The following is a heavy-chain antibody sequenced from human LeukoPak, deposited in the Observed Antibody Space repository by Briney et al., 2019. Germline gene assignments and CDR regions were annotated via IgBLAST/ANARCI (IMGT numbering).Heavy chain of an antibody. CDR2: IFSNGGT. CDR1: SGSNNLGGFY. V-gene: IGHV4-31*02. Sequence: SRTLSRTCTVSSGSNNLGGFYLIWVRQPPGKGLEWLAYIFSNGGTYYNPSLESRLSISGDSSKTQFSLRLTSVTAADTAVYYCARAERDYFGSGPFDLWGQGTLVTVSS. D-gene: IGHD3-10*01. CDR3: ARAERDYFGSGPFDL. J-gene: IGHJ4*02.